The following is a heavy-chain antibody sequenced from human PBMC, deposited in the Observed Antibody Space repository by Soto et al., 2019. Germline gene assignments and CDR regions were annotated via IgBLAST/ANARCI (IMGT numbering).Heavy chain of an antibody. D-gene: IGHD2-15*01. Sequence: NPSETLSLTCTVSGGSISSSSYYWGWIGQPPGKGLEWIGSIYHRGSTYYNPSLKSRVTIPVDTSKNQFSLKLSSVTAADTAVYYCARVVVVVAATRWFDPWGQGTLVTVSS. J-gene: IGHJ5*02. CDR1: GGSISSSSYY. V-gene: IGHV4-39*01. CDR2: IYHRGST. CDR3: ARVVVVVAATRWFDP.